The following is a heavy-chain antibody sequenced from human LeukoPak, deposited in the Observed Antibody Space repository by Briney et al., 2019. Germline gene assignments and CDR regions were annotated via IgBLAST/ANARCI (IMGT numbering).Heavy chain of an antibody. J-gene: IGHJ4*02. D-gene: IGHD3-10*01. CDR2: IYYSGST. CDR3: ARHHGYYYGSGSYWPLQAYYFDY. V-gene: IGHV4-39*01. Sequence: SETLSLTCTVSGGSISSSSYYWGWIRQPPGKGLEWIGSIYYSGSTYYNPSLKSRVTISVDTSKNQFSLKLNSVTAADTAVYYCARHHGYYYGSGSYWPLQAYYFDYWGQGTLVTVSS. CDR1: GGSISSSSYY.